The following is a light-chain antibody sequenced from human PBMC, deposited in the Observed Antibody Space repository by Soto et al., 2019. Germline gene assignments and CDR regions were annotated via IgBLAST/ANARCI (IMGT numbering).Light chain of an antibody. CDR2: GAS. CDR1: KSVSSSY. J-gene: IGKJ5*01. CDR3: QQYGSSPIS. Sequence: EIVLTQSPGTLSLSPGERATLSCRASKSVSSSYLAWYQQKPGQAPRLLIYGASSRATGIPDRFSGSGSGTECTLTISRLEPEDFAVYYCQQYGSSPISFGQGTRLEIK. V-gene: IGKV3-20*01.